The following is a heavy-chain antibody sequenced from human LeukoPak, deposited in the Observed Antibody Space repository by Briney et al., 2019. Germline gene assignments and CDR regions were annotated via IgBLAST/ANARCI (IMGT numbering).Heavy chain of an antibody. CDR3: AREAWNDFYFDY. D-gene: IGHD1-1*01. CDR2: ISYDGSNK. CDR1: GFTFSSYG. V-gene: IGHV3-30*03. Sequence: SGGSLRLSCAASGFTFSSYGMHWVRQAPGKGLEWVAVISYDGSNKYYADSVKGRFAISRDNSKNTLYLQMNSLRAEDTAMYYCAREAWNDFYFDYCGQGTLVTVSS. J-gene: IGHJ4*02.